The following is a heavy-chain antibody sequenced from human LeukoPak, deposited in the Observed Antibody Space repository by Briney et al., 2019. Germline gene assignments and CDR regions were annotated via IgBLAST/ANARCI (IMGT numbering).Heavy chain of an antibody. CDR2: ITGDGSST. Sequence: PGGSLRLSCAASGFTFGDYAMHWVRQGPGKGLEWVSLITGDGSSTYYADSVKGRFTISRDNSKNSLYLQMNSLRTEDTALYYCAKSYGDFARALDYWGQGTLVTVSS. J-gene: IGHJ4*02. CDR3: AKSYGDFARALDY. V-gene: IGHV3-43*02. CDR1: GFTFGDYA. D-gene: IGHD4-17*01.